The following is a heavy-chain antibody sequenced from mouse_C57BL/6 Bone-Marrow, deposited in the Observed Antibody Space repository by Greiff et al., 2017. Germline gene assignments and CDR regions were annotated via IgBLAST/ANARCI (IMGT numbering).Heavy chain of an antibody. J-gene: IGHJ2*01. V-gene: IGHV1-64*01. D-gene: IGHD4-1*01. CDR3: ASNWDFDY. Sequence: QVQLQQPGAELVKPGASVKVSCKASGYTFTSYWMHWVKQRPGQGLEWIGRIHPNSGSTNYNEKFKSKATLTVDKSSSTAYMQLSSLTSEDSAVYYCASNWDFDYWGQGTTLTVSS. CDR1: GYTFTSYW. CDR2: IHPNSGST.